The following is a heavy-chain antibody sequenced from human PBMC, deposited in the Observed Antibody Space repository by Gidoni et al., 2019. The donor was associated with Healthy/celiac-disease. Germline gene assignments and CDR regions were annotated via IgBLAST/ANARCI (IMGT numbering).Heavy chain of an antibody. V-gene: IGHV4-34*01. CDR3: ARGSRYFDWSRYFQH. D-gene: IGHD3-9*01. CDR1: GGSFSGYY. Sequence: QVQLQQWGAGLLKPSETLSLTCAVYGGSFSGYYWSWIRPPPGKGLEWIGEINNSGSTNYNPSLKSRVTISVDTSKNQFSLNLSSVTAADTAVYYCARGSRYFDWSRYFQHWGQGTLVTVSS. J-gene: IGHJ1*01. CDR2: INNSGST.